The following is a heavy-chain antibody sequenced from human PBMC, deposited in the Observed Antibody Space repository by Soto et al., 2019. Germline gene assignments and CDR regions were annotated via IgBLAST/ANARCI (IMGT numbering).Heavy chain of an antibody. CDR3: ARESAQPIAAADHYYYMDV. D-gene: IGHD6-13*01. V-gene: IGHV1-18*01. CDR1: GYTFTSYG. CDR2: ISAYNGNT. J-gene: IGHJ6*03. Sequence: GASVKVSCKASGYTFTSYGISWVRQAPGQGLEWMGWISAYNGNTNYAQKLQGRVTMTTDTSTSTAYMELRSLRSDDTAVYYCARESAQPIAAADHYYYMDVWGKGTTVTVSS.